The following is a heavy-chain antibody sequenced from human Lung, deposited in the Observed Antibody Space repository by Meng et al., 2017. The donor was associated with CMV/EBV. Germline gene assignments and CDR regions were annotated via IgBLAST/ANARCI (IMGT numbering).Heavy chain of an antibody. J-gene: IGHJ4*02. D-gene: IGHD6-19*01. V-gene: IGHV6-1*01. CDR2: TYYRSKWYN. CDR3: ARSGSSGWIDY. Sequence: QVQLQHPGPGLGKPSQHLSLTCAISGDRVSSNRAAWNWFRQAPSRGLEWLGRTYYRSKWYNGYAVSVKSRITINPDTSKNQFSLQLNSVTPEDTAMYYCARSGSSGWIDYWGQGTLVTVSS. CDR1: GDRVSSNRAA.